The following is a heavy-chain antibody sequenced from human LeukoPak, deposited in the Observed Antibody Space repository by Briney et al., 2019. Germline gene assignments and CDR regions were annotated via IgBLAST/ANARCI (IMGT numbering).Heavy chain of an antibody. CDR2: INTDGSTT. CDR1: GFTFSNDW. J-gene: IGHJ4*02. D-gene: IGHD1-26*01. V-gene: IGHV3-74*01. CDR3: ARGRGGSYHY. Sequence: GGSLRLSCAASGFTFSNDWMHWVRQAPGKGLVWVSRINTDGSTTTYADSVKGRFAISRDNAKNTLYLQMNSLRVEDTAVYYCARGRGGSYHYWGQGTLVTVSS.